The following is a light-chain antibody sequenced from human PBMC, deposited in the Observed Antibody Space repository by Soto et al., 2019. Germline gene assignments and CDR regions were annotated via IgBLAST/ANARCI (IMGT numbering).Light chain of an antibody. CDR2: EAS. Sequence: DIQMTQSPSPLSASVGDTVPVTCRASQSVSGWLAWYQQKPGEAPKLLIYEASTLENGVPSRFSGSGSGTEFTLTIGCLQPDDFATYYCQHYNSYSEFSFGPGTKVDIK. J-gene: IGKJ3*01. CDR1: QSVSGW. V-gene: IGKV1-5*03. CDR3: QHYNSYSEFS.